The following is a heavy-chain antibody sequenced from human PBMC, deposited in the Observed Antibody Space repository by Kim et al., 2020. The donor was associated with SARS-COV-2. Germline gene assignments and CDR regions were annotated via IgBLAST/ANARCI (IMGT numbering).Heavy chain of an antibody. Sequence: GGSLRLSCAASGFTFSSYGMHWVRQAPGKGLEWVAVIWYDGSNKYYADSVKGRFTISRDNSKNTLYLQMNSLRAEDTAVYYCARVGAAAGTEDYWGQGTLVTVSS. J-gene: IGHJ4*02. V-gene: IGHV3-33*01. D-gene: IGHD6-13*01. CDR1: GFTFSSYG. CDR3: ARVGAAAGTEDY. CDR2: IWYDGSNK.